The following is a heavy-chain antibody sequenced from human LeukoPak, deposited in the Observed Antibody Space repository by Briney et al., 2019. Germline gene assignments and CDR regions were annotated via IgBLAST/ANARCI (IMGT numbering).Heavy chain of an antibody. V-gene: IGHV3-48*01. CDR3: ARGVGATTH. J-gene: IGHJ4*02. D-gene: IGHD1-26*01. CDR1: GFTFSNYN. Sequence: GGSLRLSCAASGFTFSNYNMNWVRQAPGKGLEWVSYISSSSSTIYYADSVKGRFTISRDNAKNSLYLQMSSLRAEDTAVYYCARGVGATTHWGQGTLVTVSS. CDR2: ISSSSSTI.